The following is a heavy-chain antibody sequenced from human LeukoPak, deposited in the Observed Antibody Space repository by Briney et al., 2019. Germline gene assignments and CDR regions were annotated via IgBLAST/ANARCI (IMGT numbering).Heavy chain of an antibody. CDR1: GGTFSSHV. CDR3: ARDQDYYDSSGYYGGFDY. Sequence: GASVKVSCKASGGTFSSHVFSWVRQAPGQGLEWMGETNPITGTPNYAQKFQGRVTITTDESTSTAYMELSSLRSEDTAVYYCARDQDYYDSSGYYGGFDYWGQGTLVTVSS. CDR2: TNPITGTP. J-gene: IGHJ4*02. V-gene: IGHV1-69*05. D-gene: IGHD3-22*01.